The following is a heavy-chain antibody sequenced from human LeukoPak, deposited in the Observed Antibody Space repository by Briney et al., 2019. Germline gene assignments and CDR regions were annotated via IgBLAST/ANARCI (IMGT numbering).Heavy chain of an antibody. CDR2: ISGSGGST. D-gene: IGHD3-22*01. V-gene: IGHV3-23*01. Sequence: GGSLRLSCAASGFTVSSNYMSWVRQAPGKGLEWVSAISGSGGSTYYADSVKGRFTISRDNSKNTLYLQMNSLRAEDTAVYYCAKDDDDSSGYYYLFDYWGQGTLVTVSS. J-gene: IGHJ4*02. CDR3: AKDDDDSSGYYYLFDY. CDR1: GFTVSSNY.